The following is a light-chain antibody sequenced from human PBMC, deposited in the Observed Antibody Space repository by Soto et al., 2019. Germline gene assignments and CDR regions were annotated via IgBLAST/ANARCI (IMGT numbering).Light chain of an antibody. CDR3: QQYNNWLIT. J-gene: IGKJ5*01. CDR2: TES. CDR1: QSISSW. Sequence: DIQMTQSPSTLSASVGDRVTITCRASQSISSWLAWYQQKPGKAPKLLIYTESSLESGVPSRFSGSGSGTEFTLTISSLQPDDFATYYCQQYNNWLITFGQGTRLEIK. V-gene: IGKV1-5*03.